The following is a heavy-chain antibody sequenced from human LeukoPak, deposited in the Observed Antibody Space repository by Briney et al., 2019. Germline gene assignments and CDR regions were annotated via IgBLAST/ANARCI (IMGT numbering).Heavy chain of an antibody. CDR2: ISGSGGST. CDR3: AKDLYQGEVWYYYGMDV. CDR1: GGSFSGYY. Sequence: ETLSLTCAVYGGSFSGYYWSWIRQPPGKGLEWVSAISGSGGSTYYADSVKGRLTISRDNSKNTLYLQMNSLRAEDTAVYYCAKDLYQGEVWYYYGMDVWGQGTTVTVSS. D-gene: IGHD3-16*01. V-gene: IGHV3-23*01. J-gene: IGHJ6*02.